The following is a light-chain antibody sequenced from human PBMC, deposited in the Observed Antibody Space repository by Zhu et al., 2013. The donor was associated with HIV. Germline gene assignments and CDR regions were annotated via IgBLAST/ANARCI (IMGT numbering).Light chain of an antibody. CDR1: KLGDKY. CDR2: QDS. Sequence: SYELTQPPSVSVSPGQTASITCSGDKLGDKYACWYQQKPGQSPVLVIYQDSKRPSGIPERFSGSNSGNTATLTISGTQAMDEADYYSQAWDSSTDWVFGGGTKLTVL. V-gene: IGLV3-1*01. J-gene: IGLJ3*02. CDR3: QAWDSSTDWV.